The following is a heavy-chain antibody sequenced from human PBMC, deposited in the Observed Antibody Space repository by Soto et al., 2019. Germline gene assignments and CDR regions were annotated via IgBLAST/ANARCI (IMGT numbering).Heavy chain of an antibody. CDR2: ISSDGSHI. V-gene: IGHV3-21*06. D-gene: IGHD2-2*01. J-gene: IGHJ4*02. CDR1: GFFFGTYS. CDR3: SRDDSPEYGFF. Sequence: GGSLRLSCGTSGFFFGTYSMNWVRQAPGKGLEWVSSISSDGSHIYYADSLRGRFTISRDNAKNSLFLQMNGLKAEDSAVYFCSRDDSPEYGFFWRQGTPVTVSS.